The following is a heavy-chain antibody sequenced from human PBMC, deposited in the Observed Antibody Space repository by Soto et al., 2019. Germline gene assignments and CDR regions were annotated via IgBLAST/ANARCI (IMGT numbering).Heavy chain of an antibody. J-gene: IGHJ4*02. CDR1: VFTFDDYA. Sequence: GGSLRLSCAASVFTFDDYAMHWVRQAPGKGLEWVSGISWNSGSIGYADSVKGRFTISRDNAKNSLYLQMNSLRAEDTALYYCAKDGNDILTGYPPYFDYWGQGTLVTVSS. V-gene: IGHV3-9*01. CDR3: AKDGNDILTGYPPYFDY. D-gene: IGHD3-9*01. CDR2: ISWNSGSI.